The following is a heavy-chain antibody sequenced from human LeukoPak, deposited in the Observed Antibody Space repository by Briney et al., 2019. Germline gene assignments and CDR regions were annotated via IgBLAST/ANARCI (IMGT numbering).Heavy chain of an antibody. J-gene: IGHJ4*02. D-gene: IGHD1-1*01. CDR1: GFSLSNTW. CDR2: IKSRTDGGTT. V-gene: IGHV3-15*01. CDR3: TTDPDDQLYGSFF. Sequence: GGSLRLSCAASGFSLSNTWMSWVRQAPGKGLEWVGRIKSRTDGGTTDYAAPVKGRFTISRDEPKNTLYLQMNSLKTEDTAVYYCTTDPDDQLYGSFFWGQGTLVTVSS.